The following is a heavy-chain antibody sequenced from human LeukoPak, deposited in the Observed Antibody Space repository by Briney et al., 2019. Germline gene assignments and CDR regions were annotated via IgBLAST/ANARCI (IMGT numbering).Heavy chain of an antibody. CDR3: ARDTGQQLDALDI. CDR2: ISYDGSNK. CDR1: GFTFSSYA. Sequence: GRSLRLSCAASGFTFSSYAMHWVRQAPGKGLEWVAVISYDGSNKYYADSVKGRFTISRDNSKNTLYLQMNSLRAEDTAVYYCARDTGQQLDALDIWGQGTMVTVSS. J-gene: IGHJ3*02. V-gene: IGHV3-30-3*01. D-gene: IGHD6-13*01.